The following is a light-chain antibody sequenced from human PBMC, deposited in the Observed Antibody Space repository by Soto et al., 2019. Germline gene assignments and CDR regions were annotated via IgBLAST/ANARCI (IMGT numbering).Light chain of an antibody. CDR1: QSVLYSPNNKNY. V-gene: IGKV4-1*01. J-gene: IGKJ1*01. CDR2: WAS. Sequence: DIAMTQSPDSLAVSLGERATINCKSSQSVLYSPNNKNYLAWYQHKPGQPPKMLIYWASIRESGVPDRFSGSGSGTAFTLTISSLQSEDVAVYYCQQYYTNSWSFGQGTKVEIK. CDR3: QQYYTNSWS.